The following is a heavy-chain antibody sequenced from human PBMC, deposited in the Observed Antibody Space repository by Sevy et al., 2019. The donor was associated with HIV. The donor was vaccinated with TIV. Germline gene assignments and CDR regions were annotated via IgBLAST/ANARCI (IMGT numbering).Heavy chain of an antibody. Sequence: GGSLRLSCAASGFTFSSYGMHWVRQAPGKGLEWVAVISYDGSNKYYADSVKGRFTISRDNSKNTLYLQMNSLRAEDTAVYYCAKGPPFVVVPAAMPQSSVFDPWGQRTLVTVSS. CDR3: AKGPPFVVVPAAMPQSSVFDP. D-gene: IGHD2-2*01. V-gene: IGHV3-30*18. CDR2: ISYDGSNK. CDR1: GFTFSSYG. J-gene: IGHJ5*02.